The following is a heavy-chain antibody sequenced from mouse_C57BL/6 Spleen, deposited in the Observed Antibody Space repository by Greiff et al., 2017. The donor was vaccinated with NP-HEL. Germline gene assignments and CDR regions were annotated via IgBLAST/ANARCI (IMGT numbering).Heavy chain of an antibody. D-gene: IGHD1-1*01. CDR3: ARVASTTVENWFAY. CDR1: GYTFTDYY. J-gene: IGHJ3*01. CDR2: INPNNGGT. V-gene: IGHV1-26*01. Sequence: EVQLQQSGPELVKPGASVKISCKASGYTFTDYYMNWVKQSHGKSLEWIGDINPNNGGTSYNQTFKGKATLTVDKSSSTAYMELRSLTSEDSAVYYCARVASTTVENWFAYWGQGTLVTVSA.